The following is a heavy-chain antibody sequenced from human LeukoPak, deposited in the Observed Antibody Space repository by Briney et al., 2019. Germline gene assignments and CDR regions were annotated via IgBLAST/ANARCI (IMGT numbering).Heavy chain of an antibody. Sequence: PGGSLRLSCEGSGFTFSNHAMSWVRQAPGNGLEWVSGISGAGGSIYYADSVRGRFTISRDNSKNTLYVQVNSLRAEDTAVYYRAKTVSGSSYYYGMDVWGQGTTVTVSS. D-gene: IGHD3-10*01. CDR3: AKTVSGSSYYYGMDV. CDR2: ISGAGGSI. J-gene: IGHJ6*02. V-gene: IGHV3-23*01. CDR1: GFTFSNHA.